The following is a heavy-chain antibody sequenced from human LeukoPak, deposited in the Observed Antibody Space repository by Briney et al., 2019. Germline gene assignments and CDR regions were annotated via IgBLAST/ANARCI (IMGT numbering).Heavy chain of an antibody. CDR1: GFTFSSYD. D-gene: IGHD2-21*02. Sequence: PGGSLRLSCAASGFTFSSYDTSWVRQIPGKGLEWVSGISGSGDSTYYADSVKGRFTISRDTSKNTLSLQMNSLRADDTAVYYCARDAYCGGDCCFDYWGQGTLVTVSS. J-gene: IGHJ4*02. V-gene: IGHV3-23*01. CDR3: ARDAYCGGDCCFDY. CDR2: ISGSGDST.